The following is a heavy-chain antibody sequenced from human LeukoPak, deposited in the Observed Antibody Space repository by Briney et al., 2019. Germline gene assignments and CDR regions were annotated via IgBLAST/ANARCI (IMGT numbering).Heavy chain of an antibody. CDR2: INPNSGGT. CDR3: ARYSGVDTARRETHSFDY. D-gene: IGHD5-18*01. V-gene: IGHV1-2*06. CDR1: GYTFTGYY. Sequence: ASVKVSCKASGYTFTGYYMHWVRQAPGQGLEWMGRINPNSGGTNYAQKFQGRVTMTRDTSISTAYMELSGLRSDDTAVYYCARYSGVDTARRETHSFDYWGQGTLVTVSS. J-gene: IGHJ4*02.